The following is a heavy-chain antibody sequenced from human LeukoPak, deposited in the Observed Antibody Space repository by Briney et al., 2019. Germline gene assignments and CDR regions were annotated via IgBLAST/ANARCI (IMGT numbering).Heavy chain of an antibody. CDR3: AKDPTSGHLFDY. CDR1: GFIFNDFW. J-gene: IGHJ4*02. V-gene: IGHV3-7*01. CDR2: IRQDGGAK. Sequence: TGGSLRLSCTASGFIFNDFWMSWVRQAPGEGLEWVANIRQDGGAKNYVDSVKGRFTISRDNSKNTLYLQMNSLRAEDTAVYYCAKDPTSGHLFDYWGQGTLVTVSS.